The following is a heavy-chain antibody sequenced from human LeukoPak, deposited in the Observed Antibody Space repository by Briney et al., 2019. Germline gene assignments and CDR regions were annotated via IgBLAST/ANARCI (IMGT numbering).Heavy chain of an antibody. J-gene: IGHJ4*02. D-gene: IGHD3-22*01. V-gene: IGHV4-59*08. CDR2: VYHTGST. CDR1: GAYISSYF. Sequence: SETLSLTCIVSGAYISSYFWNWIRQPPGKGLEWIGYVYHTGSTNYNPSLKSRVTVSVDTSKNQFSLKLSSVTAADTAVYYCARHSGSYDSRAYFNYWGQGTLVTVSS. CDR3: ARHSGSYDSRAYFNY.